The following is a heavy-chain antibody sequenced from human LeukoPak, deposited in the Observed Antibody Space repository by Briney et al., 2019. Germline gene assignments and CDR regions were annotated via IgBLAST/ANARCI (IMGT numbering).Heavy chain of an antibody. Sequence: KPSETLSLTCAVYGGSFSGYYWSWIRQPPGKGLEWIGEINHSGSTNYNPSLKSRVTISVDTSKNQFSLKLSSVTAADTAVYYCARVGYSSSGNYYNDRGAFDYWGQGTLVTVSS. V-gene: IGHV4-34*01. D-gene: IGHD3-10*01. CDR3: ARVGYSSSGNYYNDRGAFDY. CDR1: GGSFSGYY. CDR2: INHSGST. J-gene: IGHJ4*02.